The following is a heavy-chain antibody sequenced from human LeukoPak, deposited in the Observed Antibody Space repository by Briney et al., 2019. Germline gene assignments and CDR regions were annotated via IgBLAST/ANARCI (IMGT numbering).Heavy chain of an antibody. V-gene: IGHV1-2*02. CDR3: ARDPDRYYDSSGYFDY. CDR1: GYTFNGYN. D-gene: IGHD3-22*01. J-gene: IGHJ4*02. CDR2: INPNSGGT. Sequence: ASVKVSCKASGYTFNGYNVHWVRQAPGQGLEWMGWINPNSGGTKYAQKLQGRVTMTTDTSTSTAYMELRSLRSDDTAVYYCARDPDRYYDSSGYFDYWGQGTLVTVSS.